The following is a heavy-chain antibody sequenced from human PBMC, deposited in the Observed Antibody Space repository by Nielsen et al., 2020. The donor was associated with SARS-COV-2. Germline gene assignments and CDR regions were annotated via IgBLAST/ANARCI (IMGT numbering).Heavy chain of an antibody. CDR2: INHSGST. Sequence: SETLSLTCAVYGGSFSGYYWSWIRQPPGKGLEWIGEINHSGSTNYNPSLKSRVTISVDTSKNQFSLKLSSVTAADTAVYYCARYYVSGIYGMDVWGPGNMVTVSS. V-gene: IGHV4-34*01. CDR1: GGSFSGYY. CDR3: ARYYVSGIYGMDV. J-gene: IGHJ6*02. D-gene: IGHD3-10*01.